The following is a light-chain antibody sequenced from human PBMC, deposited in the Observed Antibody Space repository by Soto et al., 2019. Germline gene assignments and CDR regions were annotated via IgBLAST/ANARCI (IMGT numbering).Light chain of an antibody. V-gene: IGLV2-14*01. CDR3: SSYTSSSTPYV. CDR2: EVS. J-gene: IGLJ1*01. CDR1: SSDVGGYNY. Sequence: QSVLTQPASVSASPGQSITISCTGTSSDVGGYNYVSWYQQHPGKAPKLMIYEVSNRPSGVSNRFSGSKSDNTASLTISGLQAEDEADYYCSSYTSSSTPYVFGTGNKVTVL.